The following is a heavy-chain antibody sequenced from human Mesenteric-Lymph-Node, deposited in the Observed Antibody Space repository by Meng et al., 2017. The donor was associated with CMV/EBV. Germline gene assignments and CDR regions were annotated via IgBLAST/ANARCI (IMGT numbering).Heavy chain of an antibody. CDR2: TYYRSKWYN. V-gene: IGHV6-1*01. D-gene: IGHD3-3*01. J-gene: IGHJ5*02. Sequence: LRLSCAISGDSVSSNSAAWNWIRQSPSRGLEWLGRTYYRSKWYNDYAVSVNSRITINPDTSKNQFSLQLNSVTPEDTAVYYCARVRITIFGVVMNWFDPWGQGTLVTVSS. CDR1: GDSVSSNSAA. CDR3: ARVRITIFGVVMNWFDP.